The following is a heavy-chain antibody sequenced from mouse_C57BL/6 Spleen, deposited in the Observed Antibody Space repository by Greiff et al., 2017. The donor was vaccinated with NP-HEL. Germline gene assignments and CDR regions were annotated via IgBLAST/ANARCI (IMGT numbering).Heavy chain of an antibody. CDR3: ARGPYYYGSSYGDFDY. CDR2: IHPNSGST. Sequence: QVQLQQPGAELVKPGASVKLSCKASGYTFTSYWMHWVKQRPGQGLEWIGMIHPNSGSTNYNEKFKSKATLTVDKSSSTAYMQLSSLTSEDSAVYYCARGPYYYGSSYGDFDYWGQGTTLTVSS. J-gene: IGHJ2*01. D-gene: IGHD1-1*01. CDR1: GYTFTSYW. V-gene: IGHV1-64*01.